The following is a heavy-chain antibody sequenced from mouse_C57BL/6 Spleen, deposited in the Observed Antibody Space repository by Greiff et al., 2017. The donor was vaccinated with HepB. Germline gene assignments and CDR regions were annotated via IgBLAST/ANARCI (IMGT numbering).Heavy chain of an antibody. CDR1: GFSLTSYG. V-gene: IGHV2-5*01. J-gene: IGHJ1*03. Sequence: VQLQQSGPGLVQPSQSLSISCTVSGFSLTSYGVHWVRQSPGKGLEWLGVIWRGGSTDYNAAFMSRLSNTKDNSKSQVFFKMNSLRADDTAIYYSAKHWGVYFDVWGTGTTVTVAS. D-gene: IGHD4-1*01. CDR3: AKHWGVYFDV. CDR2: IWRGGST.